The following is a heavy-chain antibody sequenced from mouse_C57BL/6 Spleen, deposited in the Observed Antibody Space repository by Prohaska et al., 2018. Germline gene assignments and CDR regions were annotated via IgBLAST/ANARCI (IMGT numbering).Heavy chain of an antibody. D-gene: IGHD1-1*01. V-gene: IGHV5-9*01. J-gene: IGHJ2*01. CDR2: ISGGGGNT. CDR1: GFTFSSYT. Sequence: EVMLVVSGGGLVKPGGSLKLSCAASGFTFSSYTMSWVRQTPEKRLEWVATISGGGGNTYYPDSVKGRFTISRDNAKNTLYLQMSSLRSEDTALYYCARRHYYGSSPDYWGQGTTLTVSS. CDR3: ARRHYYGSSPDY.